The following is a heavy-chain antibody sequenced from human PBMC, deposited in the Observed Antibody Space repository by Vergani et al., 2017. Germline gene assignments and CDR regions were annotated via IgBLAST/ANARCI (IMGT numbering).Heavy chain of an antibody. CDR3: VCRATSPPRCFDC. J-gene: IGHJ4*02. CDR2: IDPTGRP. D-gene: IGHD2-2*01. CDR1: GGSFTSYH. V-gene: IGHV4-34*01. Sequence: QVQLQQWGGGLLKPSETLSPTCVVNGGSFTSYHWTWFRQSPGEGLEGVGHIDPTGRPDYNPSLKSRVTTSVDASKNRLSLKLTSVTPADTAVYRCVCRATSPPRCFDCWGKGTLVIVSS.